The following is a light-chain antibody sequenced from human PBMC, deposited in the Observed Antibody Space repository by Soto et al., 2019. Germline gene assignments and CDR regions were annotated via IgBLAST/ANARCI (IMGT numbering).Light chain of an antibody. Sequence: IQMTQSASTMSASFGDRVTITCQASQSISKWLAWYQQKLGEAPKVLIWDATTLHRGIPSRFSGSGSGTDFTLTISCLQSEDFATYYCQQYYSYLSLTSGGGTKVVI. V-gene: IGKV1-5*01. CDR1: QSISKW. CDR3: QQYYSYLSLT. J-gene: IGKJ4*01. CDR2: DAT.